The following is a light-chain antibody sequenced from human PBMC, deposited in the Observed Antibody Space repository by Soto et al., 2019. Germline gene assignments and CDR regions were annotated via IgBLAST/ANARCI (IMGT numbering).Light chain of an antibody. CDR2: EDN. CDR1: GGSIASNY. J-gene: IGLJ2*01. CDR3: QSYDDNNRVV. Sequence: NFMLTQPHSVSESPGKTITISCTGSGGSIASNYVQWYQQRPGSAPTTVIYEDNQRPSGVPDRFAGSIDTSSNSASLTISVLQTEDEAYYYWQSYDDNNRVVFGGGTKLTV. V-gene: IGLV6-57*02.